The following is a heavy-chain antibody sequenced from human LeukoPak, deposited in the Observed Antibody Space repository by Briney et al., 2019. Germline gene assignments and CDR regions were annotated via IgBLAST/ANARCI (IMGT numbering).Heavy chain of an antibody. D-gene: IGHD2-15*01. Sequence: GGSLRLSCAASGFTFSSYAMSWVRQAPGKGLEWVSAFSGSGGSTYYADSVKGRFTISRDNSKNTLYLQMNSLRAEDTAVYYCAKDPLYCSGGSCYSDYFDYWGQGTLVTVSS. V-gene: IGHV3-23*01. J-gene: IGHJ4*02. CDR3: AKDPLYCSGGSCYSDYFDY. CDR2: FSGSGGST. CDR1: GFTFSSYA.